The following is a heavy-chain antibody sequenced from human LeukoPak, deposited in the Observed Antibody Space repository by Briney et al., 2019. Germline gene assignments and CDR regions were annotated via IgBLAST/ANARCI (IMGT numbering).Heavy chain of an antibody. Sequence: ASVKVSCKASGYTFTSYDINWVRQATGQGLEWMGWMNPNGGNTGYAQKFQGRVTMTRNTSISTAYMELSSLRSEDTAVHYCARRASSGYYLGYWGQGTLVTVSS. J-gene: IGHJ4*02. V-gene: IGHV1-8*01. CDR1: GYTFTSYD. D-gene: IGHD3-22*01. CDR3: ARRASSGYYLGY. CDR2: MNPNGGNT.